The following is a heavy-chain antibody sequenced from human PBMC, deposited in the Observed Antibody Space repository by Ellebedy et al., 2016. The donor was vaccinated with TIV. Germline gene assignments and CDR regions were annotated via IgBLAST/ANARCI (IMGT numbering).Heavy chain of an antibody. CDR1: GFTFSSYW. Sequence: GGSLRLSCAASGFTFSSYWMHWVRQVPGKGPLWVSRIKSDGSRIDYADSVKGRFTISRDNAKNTLYLQMNSLRVEDTAVYYCAGSSASNWFDPWGQGTLVTVSS. D-gene: IGHD3-22*01. J-gene: IGHJ5*02. V-gene: IGHV3-74*01. CDR3: AGSSASNWFDP. CDR2: IKSDGSRI.